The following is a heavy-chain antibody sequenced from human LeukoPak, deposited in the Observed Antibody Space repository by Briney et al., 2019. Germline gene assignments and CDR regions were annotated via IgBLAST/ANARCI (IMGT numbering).Heavy chain of an antibody. CDR3: ARGVADDYYYYYMDV. CDR2: ISAYIGNT. J-gene: IGHJ6*03. D-gene: IGHD2-15*01. V-gene: IGHV1-18*01. Sequence: GASVTVSCKSSGYTFTSYDISWVRQAPGQGLEWMGWISAYIGNTNYAQKLQGRVTMTTDTSTSTAYMELRSLRSDDTAVYYCARGVADDYYYYYMDVWGKGTTVTVSS. CDR1: GYTFTSYD.